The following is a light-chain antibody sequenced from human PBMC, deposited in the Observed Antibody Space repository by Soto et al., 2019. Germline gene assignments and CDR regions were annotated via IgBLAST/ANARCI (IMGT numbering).Light chain of an antibody. Sequence: QSALTQPPSVSGSPGQSITISCTGTSSDVGGYNYVSWYQQHPGKAPKLMIYDVSNRPSGVSNLFSGSKSGNTASLTISVLQDEDEADYYCSSYTSSSTRVFGGGTQLTVL. J-gene: IGLJ2*01. V-gene: IGLV2-14*01. CDR3: SSYTSSSTRV. CDR1: SSDVGGYNY. CDR2: DVS.